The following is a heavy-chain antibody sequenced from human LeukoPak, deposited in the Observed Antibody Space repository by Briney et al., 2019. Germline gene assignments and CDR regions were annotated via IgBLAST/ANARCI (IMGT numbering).Heavy chain of an antibody. J-gene: IGHJ4*02. V-gene: IGHV3-48*03. CDR3: AKERSWGSSVVDY. CDR2: ISSSGSTI. D-gene: IGHD7-27*01. Sequence: GGSLRLSCAASGFTFSSYEMNWVRQAPGKGLEWVSYISSSGSTIYYADSVKGRFTISRDNSKNTLYLQMNSLGAEDTAVYYCAKERSWGSSVVDYWGQGTLVTVSS. CDR1: GFTFSSYE.